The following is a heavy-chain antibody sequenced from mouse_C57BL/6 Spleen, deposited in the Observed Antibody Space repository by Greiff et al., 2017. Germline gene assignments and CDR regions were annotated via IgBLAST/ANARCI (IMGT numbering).Heavy chain of an antibody. J-gene: IGHJ2*01. V-gene: IGHV1-26*01. D-gene: IGHD2-1*01. CDR3: ASPLYYPGDD. CDR2: INPNNGGT. CDR1: GYTFTDYY. Sequence: EVQLQQSGPELVKPGASVKISCKASGYTFTDYYMNWVKQSHGKSLEWIGDINPNNGGTSYNQKFKGKATLTVDKSSSTAYMELRSLTSEDSAVYYCASPLYYPGDDWGQGTTLTVSS.